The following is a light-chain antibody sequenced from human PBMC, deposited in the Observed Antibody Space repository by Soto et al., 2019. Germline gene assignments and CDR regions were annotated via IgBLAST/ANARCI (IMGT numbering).Light chain of an antibody. CDR3: QQYGSPPRT. Sequence: EIVLTQSPGTLSLSPGERATLSCRASQSIGNSYLAWYLQKPGQAPRLLIYGASIRATGIPERFIGSGSGTDFALTISRLDAEDFAVYYCQQYGSPPRTFGQGTKVEIK. V-gene: IGKV3-20*01. J-gene: IGKJ1*01. CDR2: GAS. CDR1: QSIGNSY.